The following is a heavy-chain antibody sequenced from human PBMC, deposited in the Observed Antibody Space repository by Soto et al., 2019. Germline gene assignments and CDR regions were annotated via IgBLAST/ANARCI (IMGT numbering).Heavy chain of an antibody. CDR1: GGSFSGYY. D-gene: IGHD2-21*02. Sequence: SETLCLTCAVYGGSFSGYYWSWIRQPPGKGLEWIGEINHSGSTNYNPSLKSRVTISVDTTKNQFSLQLSSVTAVDTAVYYCATHLVFDFDYWGQGTLVTVSS. CDR3: ATHLVFDFDY. CDR2: INHSGST. J-gene: IGHJ4*02. V-gene: IGHV4-34*01.